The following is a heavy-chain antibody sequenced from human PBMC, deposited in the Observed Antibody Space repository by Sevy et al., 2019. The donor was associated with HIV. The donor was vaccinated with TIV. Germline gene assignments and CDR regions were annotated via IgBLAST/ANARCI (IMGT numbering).Heavy chain of an antibody. CDR2: IYYSGST. Sequence: ETLSLTCTVSGGSISSSSYYWGWIRQPPGKGLEWIGSIYYSGSTYYNPSLKSRVTISVDTSKNQFSLKLSSVTAADTAVYYCARSPYCGGDCYPGGAFDIWGQGTMVTVSS. D-gene: IGHD2-21*01. CDR3: ARSPYCGGDCYPGGAFDI. V-gene: IGHV4-39*01. J-gene: IGHJ3*02. CDR1: GGSISSSSYY.